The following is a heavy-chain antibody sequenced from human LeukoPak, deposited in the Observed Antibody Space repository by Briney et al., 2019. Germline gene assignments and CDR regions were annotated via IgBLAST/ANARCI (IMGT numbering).Heavy chain of an antibody. J-gene: IGHJ4*02. CDR3: ARDGGSSWYFDY. CDR2: ISSSGNTT. D-gene: IGHD6-13*01. V-gene: IGHV3-11*04. Sequence: LSLTCTVSGGSISSYYWSWIRQPPGKGLECVSYISSSGNTTYHADSVKGRFTISRDNAKNSLYLQMSSLRAEDTAVYYCARDGGSSWYFDYWGQGTLVTVSS. CDR1: GGSISSYY.